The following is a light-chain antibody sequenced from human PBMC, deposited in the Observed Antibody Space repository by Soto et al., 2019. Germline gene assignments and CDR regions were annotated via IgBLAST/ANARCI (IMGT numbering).Light chain of an antibody. V-gene: IGKV1-8*01. CDR3: QQYLSYPYT. J-gene: IGKJ2*01. CDR2: AAA. Sequence: AIRMTQSPSSISASTGDRVTITCRASQGISSFLAWYQQKPGKAPKLLIYAAATLQRGAPSRFSASGSGTDFTLTISCLQSEDFATYFCQQYLSYPYTFGQGTKLEI. CDR1: QGISSF.